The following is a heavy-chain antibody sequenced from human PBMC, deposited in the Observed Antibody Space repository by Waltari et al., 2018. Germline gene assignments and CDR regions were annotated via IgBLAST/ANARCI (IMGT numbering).Heavy chain of an antibody. CDR3: ARKYCSSTSCYAPSFDY. D-gene: IGHD2-2*01. V-gene: IGHV4-4*02. Sequence: QVQLQESGPGLVKPSGTLSLTCAVSGGSISSSNWWSWVRQPPGKGLEWIGEIYHGGSTNYNPSLKGLVTISVDKSKNQFSLKLSSVTAADTAVYYCARKYCSSTSCYAPSFDYWGQGTLVTVSS. CDR1: GGSISSSNW. CDR2: IYHGGST. J-gene: IGHJ4*02.